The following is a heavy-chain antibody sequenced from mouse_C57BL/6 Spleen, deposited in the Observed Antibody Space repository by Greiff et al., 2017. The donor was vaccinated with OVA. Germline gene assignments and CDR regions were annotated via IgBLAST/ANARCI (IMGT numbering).Heavy chain of an antibody. CDR2: FYPYNDDT. V-gene: IGHV1-47*01. D-gene: IGHD3-1*01. CDR1: GYTFTTYP. CDR3: VRGHSSGPSWIAY. J-gene: IGHJ3*01. Sequence: QVQLQQSGAELVKPGASVKMSCKASGYTFTTYPIEWVKQNHGKSLEWIGNFYPYNDDTKYNEKFKGKATLTVEKSSSTVYVELSRLTSDDSAVKYCVRGHSSGPSWIAYWGQGTLVTVSA.